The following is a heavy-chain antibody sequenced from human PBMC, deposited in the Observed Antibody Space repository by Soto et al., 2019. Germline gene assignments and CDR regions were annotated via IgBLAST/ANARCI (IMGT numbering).Heavy chain of an antibody. Sequence: SVKVSCKASGYTFTGHYIHWVRQAPEQGPEWMGEIGPESGATRYAEKFQGRVTMTLDTSITTVYMELKNLSPDDTAVYYCGRGRSGQIVVFYWGQGTPVTVS. V-gene: IGHV1-2*02. J-gene: IGHJ4*02. CDR1: GYTFTGHY. CDR3: GRGRSGQIVVFY. D-gene: IGHD1-26*01. CDR2: IGPESGAT.